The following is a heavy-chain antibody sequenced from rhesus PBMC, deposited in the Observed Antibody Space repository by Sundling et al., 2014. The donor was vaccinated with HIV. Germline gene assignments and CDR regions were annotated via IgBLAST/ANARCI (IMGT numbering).Heavy chain of an antibody. Sequence: QVQLQESGPGLVRPSETLSLTCAVSGGSISDTYYWSWIRQPPGKGLEWIGYIYGSGGSTYYNSSLKSRVTISTDTSKNQFSLKLSSVTASDTAVYYCARGYITGTLGDVWGPGVLVTVSS. D-gene: IGHD1-26*01. J-gene: IGHJ5-1*01. CDR1: GGSISDTYY. V-gene: IGHV4-106*01. CDR2: IYGSGGST. CDR3: ARGYITGTLGDV.